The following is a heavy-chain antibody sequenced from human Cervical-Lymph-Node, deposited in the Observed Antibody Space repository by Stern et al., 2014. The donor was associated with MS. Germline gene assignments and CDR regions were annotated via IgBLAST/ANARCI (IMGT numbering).Heavy chain of an antibody. D-gene: IGHD6-6*01. J-gene: IGHJ6*02. V-gene: IGHV1-24*01. CDR3: ATVFGNTTEQLVYYYYGMDV. Sequence: VQLVQSGAEVKKPGASVKVSCKVSGYTLTELSIHWVRQAPGKGLEWMGGLDPEDGETIYAERVQGRVTMTEDTSTETAYMELSSLRSEDTAVYYCATVFGNTTEQLVYYYYGMDVWGQGTTVTVSS. CDR2: LDPEDGET. CDR1: GYTLTELS.